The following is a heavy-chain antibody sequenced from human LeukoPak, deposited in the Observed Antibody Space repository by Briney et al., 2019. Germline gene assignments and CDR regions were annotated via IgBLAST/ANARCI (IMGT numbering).Heavy chain of an antibody. CDR2: IYYSGST. J-gene: IGHJ4*02. CDR3: ARGSRRIGCSGGSCYVY. D-gene: IGHD2-15*01. Sequence: SETLSLTCTVSGGSISSSSSYWGWIRQPPGKGLEWIGSIYYSGSTYYNPSLKSRVTISVDTSKNQFSLKLSSVTAADTAVYYCARGSRRIGCSGGSCYVYWGQGTLVTVSS. CDR1: GGSISSSSSY. V-gene: IGHV4-39*01.